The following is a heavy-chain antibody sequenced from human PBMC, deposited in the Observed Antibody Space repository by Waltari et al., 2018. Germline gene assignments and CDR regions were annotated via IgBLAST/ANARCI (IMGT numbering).Heavy chain of an antibody. J-gene: IGHJ4*02. CDR3: ARDLVGATPYFDY. CDR1: GYSFTGNY. Sequence: QVQLVQSGAEVQKPGASVKVSCKASGYSFTGNYIHWVRQAPGQGLEWVGWINPNKGGTNYAQKFQGRVTMTRDTSITTVYMELNRLRSDDTAVYYCARDLVGATPYFDYWGQGTLVTVSS. CDR2: INPNKGGT. D-gene: IGHD1-26*01. V-gene: IGHV1-2*02.